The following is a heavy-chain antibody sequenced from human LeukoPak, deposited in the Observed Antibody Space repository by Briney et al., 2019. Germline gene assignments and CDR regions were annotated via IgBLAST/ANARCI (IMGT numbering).Heavy chain of an antibody. V-gene: IGHV4-39*01. CDR3: ARRQSGYFY. CDR2: IYSGGST. Sequence: PSETLSLTCTVSGGSVSSSSYYWGWIRQPPGKGLEWIGNIYSGGSTYYNPSLKSRVTISVDTSKNQFSLKLSSVTAADTAVYYCARRQSGYFYWGQGTLVTVSS. J-gene: IGHJ4*02. CDR1: GGSVSSSSYY. D-gene: IGHD3-3*01.